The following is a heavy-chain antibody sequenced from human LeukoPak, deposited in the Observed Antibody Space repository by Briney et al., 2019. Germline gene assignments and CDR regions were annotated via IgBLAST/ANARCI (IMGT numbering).Heavy chain of an antibody. D-gene: IGHD3-9*01. CDR3: ARGPVLRYFDWLSPSDY. J-gene: IGHJ4*02. CDR1: GYSISSGYY. Sequence: SETLSLTCTVSGYSISSGYYWGWIRQPPGKGLEWIGSIYHSGSTYYNPSLKSRVTISVDTSKNQFSLKLSSVTAADTAVYYCARGPVLRYFDWLSPSDYWGQGTLVTVSS. V-gene: IGHV4-38-2*02. CDR2: IYHSGST.